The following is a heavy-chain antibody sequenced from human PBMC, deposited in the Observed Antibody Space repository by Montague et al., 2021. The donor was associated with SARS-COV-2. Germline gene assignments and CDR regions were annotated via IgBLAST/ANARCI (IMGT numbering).Heavy chain of an antibody. V-gene: IGHV2-70*01. CDR3: ARSYYYGSGSYYTYYCDY. J-gene: IGHJ4*02. CDR1: GFSLSTSGMC. Sequence: PALVKPTQTLTLTCTFSGFSLSTSGMCVSWIRQPPGKAMEWLALIDWDDDKYYSTSLKTRLTISKDTSKNQVVPTMTNMDPVDTATYYCARSYYYGSGSYYTYYCDYWGQGTLVTVSS. D-gene: IGHD3-10*01. CDR2: IDWDDDK.